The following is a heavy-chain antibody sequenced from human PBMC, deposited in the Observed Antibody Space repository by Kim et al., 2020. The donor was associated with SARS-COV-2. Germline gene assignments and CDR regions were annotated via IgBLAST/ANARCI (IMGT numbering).Heavy chain of an antibody. CDR3: ARAYYYDFNWFDP. V-gene: IGHV1-8*01. Sequence: YAQKFKGRVTMTRNTSISTAYMELSSLRSEDTAVYYCARAYYYDFNWFDPWGQGTLVTVSS. J-gene: IGHJ5*02. D-gene: IGHD3-22*01.